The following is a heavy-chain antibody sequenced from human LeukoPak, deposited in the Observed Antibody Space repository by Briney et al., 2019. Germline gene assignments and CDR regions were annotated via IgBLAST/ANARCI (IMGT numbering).Heavy chain of an antibody. CDR1: GGTFSSNE. CDR2: IIPNLGTA. D-gene: IGHD1-1*01. J-gene: IGHJ4*02. CDR3: ATGYSSGGDY. V-gene: IGHV1-69*04. Sequence: ASVKVSCKASGGTFSSNEISWVRQAPGQGLEWMGRIIPNLGTANYAQSFQGRVTMTRNTSISTAYMELSSLRSEDTAVYYCATGYSSGGDYWGQGTLVTVSS.